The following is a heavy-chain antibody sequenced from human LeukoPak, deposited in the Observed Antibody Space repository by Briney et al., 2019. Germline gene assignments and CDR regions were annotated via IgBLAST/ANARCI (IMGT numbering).Heavy chain of an antibody. CDR2: IYYSGST. V-gene: IGHV4-59*08. J-gene: IGHJ6*02. Sequence: SETLSLTRTVSGGSISSYYWSWIRQPPGKGLEWIGYIYYSGSTNYNPSLKSRVTISVDTSKNQFSLKLSSVTAADTAVYYCARHKAVAGTNYYYYGMDVWGQGTTVTVSS. CDR1: GGSISSYY. CDR3: ARHKAVAGTNYYYYGMDV. D-gene: IGHD6-19*01.